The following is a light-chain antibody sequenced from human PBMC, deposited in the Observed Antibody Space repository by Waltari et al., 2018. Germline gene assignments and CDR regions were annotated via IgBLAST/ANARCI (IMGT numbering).Light chain of an antibody. CDR2: AAS. Sequence: DIQMTQSPSSLSASVGDRVTITCRASQSISNYLNWYQQKPGKGPKLLIYAASSFQSGVPSRFSGSGSRTDFTLTISSLQPEDFATYYCQQSYTTPVTFGRGTKVEIK. J-gene: IGKJ1*01. CDR1: QSISNY. V-gene: IGKV1-39*01. CDR3: QQSYTTPVT.